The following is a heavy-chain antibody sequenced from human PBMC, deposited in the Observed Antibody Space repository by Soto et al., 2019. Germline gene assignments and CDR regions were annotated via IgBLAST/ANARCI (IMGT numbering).Heavy chain of an antibody. CDR1: NDLLSSHF. V-gene: IGHV1-46*01. Sequence: ASEKASCRASNDLLSSHFIPLVRQAPGEGLEWVGIINPGPNRAGSSKEFQGRLTLTSDMPSRTVYMQLSNLRSDDTAVYYCAGASSRVSSVVAAYWGQGTLVTVSS. J-gene: IGHJ4*02. CDR3: AGASSRVSSVVAAY. CDR2: INPGPNRA. D-gene: IGHD2-15*01.